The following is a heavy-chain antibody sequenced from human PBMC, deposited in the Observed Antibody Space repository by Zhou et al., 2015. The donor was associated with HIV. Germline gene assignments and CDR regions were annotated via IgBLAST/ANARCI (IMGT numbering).Heavy chain of an antibody. D-gene: IGHD6-19*01. Sequence: QVQLVQSGTEVKKPGSSVKVSCKASGGTFSSYAISWVRQAPGQGLEWMGGIIPIFGTANYAQKFQGRVTITADESTSTAYMELSSLRSEDTAVYYCARGENSSGWSVGNWFDPWGQGTLVTVSS. V-gene: IGHV1-69*01. CDR1: GGTFSSYA. J-gene: IGHJ5*02. CDR3: ARGENSSGWSVGNWFDP. CDR2: IIPIFGTA.